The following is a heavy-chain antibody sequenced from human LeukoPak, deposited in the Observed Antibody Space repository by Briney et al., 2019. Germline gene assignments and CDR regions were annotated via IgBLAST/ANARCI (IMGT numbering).Heavy chain of an antibody. CDR1: RFTFSSYW. Sequence: GGSLRLSCAASRFTFSSYWMHWVRQAPGKGLVWVSRINSDGSSTSYADSVKGRFTISRDNAKNTLYLQMNSLRAEDTAVYYCARVPYYGSGSYYNSDAFDIWGQGTMVTVSS. D-gene: IGHD3-10*01. J-gene: IGHJ3*02. CDR2: INSDGSST. V-gene: IGHV3-74*01. CDR3: ARVPYYGSGSYYNSDAFDI.